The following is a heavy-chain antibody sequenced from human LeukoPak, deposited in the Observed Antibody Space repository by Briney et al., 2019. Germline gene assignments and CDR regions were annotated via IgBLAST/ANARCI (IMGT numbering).Heavy chain of an antibody. J-gene: IGHJ6*02. V-gene: IGHV4-4*02. CDR1: IGSISSGNW. CDR2: IYHNGTH. CDR3: ATAPILRGEGGEHYKYGMDV. Sequence: SGTLSLTCAVSIGSISSGNWWTWIRQSPGKGLEWIGEIYHNGTHNYNPSLKSRVTISADTFKNHFSLKLTSVTAAATAVYYCATAPILRGEGGEHYKYGMDVWGQGTTVIVSS. D-gene: IGHD2-2*02.